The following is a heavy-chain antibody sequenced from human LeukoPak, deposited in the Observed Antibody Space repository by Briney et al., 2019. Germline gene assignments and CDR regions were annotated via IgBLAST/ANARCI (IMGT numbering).Heavy chain of an antibody. CDR2: MSHDGSNE. CDR1: GFTFSRYG. Sequence: GGSLRLSCAASGFTFSRYGIHWVRQAPGKGLEWVAVMSHDGSNEYYADSVKGRFTISRDNSKNTLYLQMNSVRAEDPAVYYCARAGVGGHPLDNWFVPWGEGTLVTVSS. V-gene: IGHV3-30-3*01. CDR3: ARAGVGGHPLDNWFVP. D-gene: IGHD3-10*01. J-gene: IGHJ5*02.